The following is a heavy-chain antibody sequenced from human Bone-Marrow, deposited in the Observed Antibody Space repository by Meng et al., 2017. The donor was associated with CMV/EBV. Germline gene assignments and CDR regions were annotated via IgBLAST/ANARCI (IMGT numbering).Heavy chain of an antibody. D-gene: IGHD3-16*01. Sequence: SETLSLTCTVSGGSISSSSHYWGWIRQPPGKGLEWIGSIYYSGSTYYNPSLKSRVIISVDTSKNQFSLTLSSVSAADTALYYCAIEDDHISQNFDSWGQGTLVTVSS. CDR1: GGSISSSSHY. J-gene: IGHJ4*02. CDR3: AIEDDHISQNFDS. CDR2: IYYSGST. V-gene: IGHV4-39*07.